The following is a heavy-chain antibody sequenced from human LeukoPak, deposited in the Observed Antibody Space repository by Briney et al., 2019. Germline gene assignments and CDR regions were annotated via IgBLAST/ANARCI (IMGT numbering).Heavy chain of an antibody. CDR3: ARRSGVLDSRDSRYYFDH. CDR1: GGSISSHY. CDR2: IYYSGST. V-gene: IGHV4-59*11. J-gene: IGHJ4*02. D-gene: IGHD3-22*01. Sequence: PSETLSLTCIVSGGSISSHYWSWIRQPPGKGLEYIGYIYYSGSTDYNTSLKSRVTISLDTSKNQFSLNLTSVTAADTAVYYCARRSGVLDSRDSRYYFDHWGQGTLVTVSS.